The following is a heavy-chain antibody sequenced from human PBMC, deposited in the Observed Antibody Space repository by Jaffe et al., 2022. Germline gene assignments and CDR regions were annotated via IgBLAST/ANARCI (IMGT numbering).Heavy chain of an antibody. CDR1: GFTFSSYW. CDR2: IKQDGSEK. J-gene: IGHJ3*02. Sequence: EVQLVESGGGLVQPGGSLRLSCAASGFTFSSYWMSWVRQAPGKGLEWVANIKQDGSEKYYVDSVKGRFTISRDNAKNSLYLQMNSLRAEDTAVYYCARDTPYDYVWGSYRYTGNDAFDIWGQGTMVTVSS. V-gene: IGHV3-7*05. D-gene: IGHD3-16*02. CDR3: ARDTPYDYVWGSYRYTGNDAFDI.